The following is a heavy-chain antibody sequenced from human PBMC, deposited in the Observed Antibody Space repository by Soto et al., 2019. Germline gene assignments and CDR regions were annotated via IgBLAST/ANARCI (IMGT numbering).Heavy chain of an antibody. Sequence: SQTLSLTCAISGDSVSSNTASWNWIRQSPSRGLEWLGRTYFRSKWYNDYAVSVKRRIIINPDTSNNQFSQQLIPLTPGDPAVYFCPKAHNFGPNTGDAFDPWGQGIMVNVSS. J-gene: IGHJ5*02. CDR1: GDSVSSNTAS. CDR3: PKAHNFGPNTGDAFDP. D-gene: IGHD1-1*01. V-gene: IGHV6-1*01. CDR2: TYFRSKWYN.